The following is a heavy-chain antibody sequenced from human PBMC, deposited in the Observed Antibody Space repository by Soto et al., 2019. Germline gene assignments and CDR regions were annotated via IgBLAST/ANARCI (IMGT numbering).Heavy chain of an antibody. CDR1: GFTFSNDW. Sequence: GGSLRLSCAASGFTFSNDWMNWVPEGPGKGLDWVSRIISGGTRVTYADSVKGRFTIARDNAKNTPYLEMHSLTAEDTAVYYCARERTSKGGMDVWVQGTTVTVSS. CDR3: ARERTSKGGMDV. J-gene: IGHJ6*02. V-gene: IGHV3-74*01. CDR2: IISGGTRV.